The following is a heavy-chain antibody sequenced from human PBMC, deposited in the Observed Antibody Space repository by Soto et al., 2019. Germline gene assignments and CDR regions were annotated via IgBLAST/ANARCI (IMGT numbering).Heavy chain of an antibody. D-gene: IGHD6-19*01. CDR3: ARLAYSSGWQFDY. V-gene: IGHV4-39*01. CDR1: GGSISSSSYY. Sequence: SETLSLTCTVSGGSISSSSYYWGWIRQPPGKGLEWIGSIYYSGSTYYNPSLKSRVTISVDTSKNQFSLKLSSVTAADTAVYYCARLAYSSGWQFDYWGQGTLVTVSS. J-gene: IGHJ4*02. CDR2: IYYSGST.